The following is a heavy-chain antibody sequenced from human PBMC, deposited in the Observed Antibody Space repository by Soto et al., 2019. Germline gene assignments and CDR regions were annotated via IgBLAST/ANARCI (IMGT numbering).Heavy chain of an antibody. CDR2: INHSGST. CDR1: GGSFSCYY. J-gene: IGHJ6*02. Sequence: PSETLSLTCAVYGGSFSCYYWSWIRQPPGKGLEWIGEINHSGSTNYNPSLKSRVTISVDTSKNQLSLKLSSVTAADTAVYYCARGPGDGYNAWYYYGMDVWGQGTTVTVSS. CDR3: ARGPGDGYNAWYYYGMDV. V-gene: IGHV4-34*01. D-gene: IGHD5-12*01.